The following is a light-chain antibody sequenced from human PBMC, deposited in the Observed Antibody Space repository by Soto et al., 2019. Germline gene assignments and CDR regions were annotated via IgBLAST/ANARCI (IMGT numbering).Light chain of an antibody. CDR1: HVISSS. CDR2: AAP. CDR3: QQLKSCPLT. Sequence: DIQLTHSPSFLSASVGDRVTITGRASHVISSSLAWYQQRAGKAPKFLICAAPTLQSEAPSRFSGTGSGTDFALTIISLQPEDSATYYCQQLKSCPLTCGGGTKVDIK. V-gene: IGKV1-9*01. J-gene: IGKJ4*01.